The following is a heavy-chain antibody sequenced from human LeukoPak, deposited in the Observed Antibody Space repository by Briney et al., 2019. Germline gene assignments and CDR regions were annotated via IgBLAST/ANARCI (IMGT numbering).Heavy chain of an antibody. Sequence: GGSLRLSCAASGFTFSSYAMHWVRQAPGKGLEWVAVISYDGSNKYYADSVKGRFTISRDNSKNTLYLQMNSLRAEDTSVYYCARGDGDVLRYRQGGGYFDLWGRGTLVTVSS. CDR1: GFTFSSYA. J-gene: IGHJ2*01. CDR3: ARGDGDVLRYRQGGGYFDL. V-gene: IGHV3-30-3*01. D-gene: IGHD3-9*01. CDR2: ISYDGSNK.